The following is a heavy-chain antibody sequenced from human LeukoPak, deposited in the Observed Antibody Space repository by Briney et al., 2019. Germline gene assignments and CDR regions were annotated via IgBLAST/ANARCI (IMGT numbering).Heavy chain of an antibody. Sequence: ASVKVSCKASGYTFTGHYIHWVRQAPGQGLEWVGSINPDSGDTNYAQNFQGRVTMTRDTAITTVYMELSTLRSDDTALYYCARGSEGTAHLDVRGQGAPVTVSS. CDR2: INPDSGDT. V-gene: IGHV1-2*02. D-gene: IGHD3-10*01. CDR3: ARGSEGTAHLDV. CDR1: GYTFTGHY. J-gene: IGHJ6*02.